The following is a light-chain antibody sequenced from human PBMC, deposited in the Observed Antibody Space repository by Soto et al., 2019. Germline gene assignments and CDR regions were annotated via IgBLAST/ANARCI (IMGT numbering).Light chain of an antibody. Sequence: DIQMTQSPSSLSASVGDRVTITCQASQSISKDVNWYQQKPGKAPKLLMYEASNLETGVPSRFSGSGSQTYFTFTISSLQPEYIATYYCQHYYYLPYTFGQGTKLQI. CDR3: QHYYYLPYT. J-gene: IGKJ2*01. CDR2: EAS. CDR1: QSISKD. V-gene: IGKV1-33*01.